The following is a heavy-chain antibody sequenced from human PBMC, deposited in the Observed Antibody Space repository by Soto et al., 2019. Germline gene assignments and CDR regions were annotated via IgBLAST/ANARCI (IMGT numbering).Heavy chain of an antibody. J-gene: IGHJ4*02. D-gene: IGHD2-15*01. CDR3: ATVAMTSPKVFDY. CDR1: GDSISSNY. V-gene: IGHV4-59*01. Sequence: SETLSLTCTVSGDSISSNYWSWIRQPPGKGLEWIGYIYYSGSTNYNPTLKSRVTISVDTSKNQFSLKLSSVTAADTAVYYCATVAMTSPKVFDYWGQGTLVTVSS. CDR2: IYYSGST.